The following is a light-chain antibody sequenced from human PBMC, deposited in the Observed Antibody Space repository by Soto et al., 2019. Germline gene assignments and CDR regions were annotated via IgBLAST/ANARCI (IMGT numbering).Light chain of an antibody. V-gene: IGKV1-5*03. CDR2: KAS. CDR1: QSISSW. Sequence: DIKMTQSPSTLSATVGDRVTITCRASQSISSWLAWYQQKPGKAPKLLIYKASSLESGVPSRFSGSGSGTDFALTITSLQAEDFATYYCQQLRMYPSTFGGGTKVDI. J-gene: IGKJ4*01. CDR3: QQLRMYPST.